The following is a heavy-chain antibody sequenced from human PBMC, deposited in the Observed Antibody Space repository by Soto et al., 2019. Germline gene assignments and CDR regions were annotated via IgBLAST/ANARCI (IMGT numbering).Heavy chain of an antibody. CDR2: VSAFNGDR. J-gene: IGHJ4*02. D-gene: IGHD1-26*01. V-gene: IGHV1-18*01. Sequence: QVQLVQSGAEVKKPGASMKVSCRASGYTFRNYGVTWVRQAPGQGLEWMGWVSAFNGDRNYAQKSXGXXTMTTDTSTSTAYMELRSLRSDDTAVYYCARTPGSGSYSSFWGQGTLVTVSA. CDR3: ARTPGSGSYSSF. CDR1: GYTFRNYG.